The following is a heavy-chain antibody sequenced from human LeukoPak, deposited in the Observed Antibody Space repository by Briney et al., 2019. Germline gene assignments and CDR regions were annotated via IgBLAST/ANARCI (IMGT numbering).Heavy chain of an antibody. J-gene: IGHJ4*02. CDR1: GYTFTSYG. V-gene: IGHV1-18*01. CDR3: ARDPLVLGYCSSTSCYPHY. Sequence: GASVKVSCKASGYTFTSYGISWLRQAPGQGLEWMGWISAYNGNTNYAQKLQGRVTMTTDTSTSTAYMELRSLRSDDTAVYYCARDPLVLGYCSSTSCYPHYWGQGTLVTVSS. D-gene: IGHD2-2*01. CDR2: ISAYNGNT.